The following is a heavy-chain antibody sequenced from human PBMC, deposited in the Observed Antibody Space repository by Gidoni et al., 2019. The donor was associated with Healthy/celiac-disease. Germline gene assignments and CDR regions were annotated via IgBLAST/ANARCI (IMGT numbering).Heavy chain of an antibody. J-gene: IGHJ4*02. CDR3: ARESRWGYDY. CDR1: GFTFSRYW. CDR2: IKQDGSEK. D-gene: IGHD3-16*01. Sequence: EVQLVQSGGGLVHHGGSLSLSCASSGFTFSRYWRSWVRQAPGKGLEGVANIKQDGSEKYYVDSVKCRFTISRDNAKNSLYLQMNSLRAEDTAVYYCARESRWGYDYWGQGTLVTVSS. V-gene: IGHV3-7*01.